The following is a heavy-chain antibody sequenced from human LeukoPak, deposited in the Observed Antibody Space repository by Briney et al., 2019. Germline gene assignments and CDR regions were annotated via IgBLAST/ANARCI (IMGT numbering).Heavy chain of an antibody. CDR2: ISYDGSNK. D-gene: IGHD1-26*01. Sequence: PGGSLRLSCAASAFTFSSYAMHWVRQAPGKGLEWVAVISYDGSNKYYADSVKGRFTISRDNSKNTLYLQMNSLRAEDTAVYYCASSKTPRDSGSYSVLDYWGQGTLVTVSS. CDR1: AFTFSSYA. CDR3: ASSKTPRDSGSYSVLDY. J-gene: IGHJ4*02. V-gene: IGHV3-30*04.